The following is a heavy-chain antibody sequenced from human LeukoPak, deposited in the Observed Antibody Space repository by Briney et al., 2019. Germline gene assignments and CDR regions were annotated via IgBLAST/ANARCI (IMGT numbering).Heavy chain of an antibody. CDR3: ASLGVGATRGGGFDY. J-gene: IGHJ4*02. V-gene: IGHV1-69*05. Sequence: GASVKVSCKASGGTFSSYAISWVRQAPGQGLEWMGGIIPIFGTANYAQKFQGRVTITTDESTSTAYMELSSLRSEDTAVYYCASLGVGATRGGGFDYWGQGTLVTVSS. CDR2: IIPIFGTA. D-gene: IGHD1-26*01. CDR1: GGTFSSYA.